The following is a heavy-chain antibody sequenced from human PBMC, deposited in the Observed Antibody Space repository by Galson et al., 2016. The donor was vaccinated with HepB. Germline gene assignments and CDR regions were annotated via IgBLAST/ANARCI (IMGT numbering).Heavy chain of an antibody. V-gene: IGHV3-7*01. J-gene: IGHJ4*02. CDR2: IKQDGSEK. D-gene: IGHD6-13*01. CDR1: GFTFSNYW. Sequence: SLRLSCAASGFTFSNYWMNWVRQAPGRGLEWVANIKQDGSEKYYVDSVKGRFTISRDNAKNSLYLQMNSLRAEDTAVYYCAREGPAAGLFFRRRSSGRRLDYWGQGALVTVSS. CDR3: AREGPAAGLFFRRRSSGRRLDY.